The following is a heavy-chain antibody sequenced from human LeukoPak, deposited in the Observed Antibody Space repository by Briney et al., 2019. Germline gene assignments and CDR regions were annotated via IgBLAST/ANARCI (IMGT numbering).Heavy chain of an antibody. CDR1: GFTFSSYG. Sequence: GGSLRLSCAASGFTFSSYGMHWVRQAPGKGLEWVAFIRYDGSNKYYADSVKGRFTISRDNSKNTLYLQMNSLRAEDTAVYYCAKDRAVYYDFWSGYEPFDYWGQGTLVTVSS. V-gene: IGHV3-30*02. CDR2: IRYDGSNK. CDR3: AKDRAVYYDFWSGYEPFDY. J-gene: IGHJ4*02. D-gene: IGHD3-3*01.